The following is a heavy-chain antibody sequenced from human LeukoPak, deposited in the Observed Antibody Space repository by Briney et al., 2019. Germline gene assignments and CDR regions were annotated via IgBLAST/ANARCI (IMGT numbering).Heavy chain of an antibody. CDR1: GGSISSSSYS. CDR2: IYYSGST. V-gene: IGHV4-39*01. CDR3: ARQLYSGWCGGWFDP. J-gene: IGHJ5*02. Sequence: SETLSLTCTVSGGSISSSSYSWGWIRQPPGKGLEWIGSIYYSGSTYYNPSLKSRVTISVDTSKNQFSLKLSSVTAADTAVYYCARQLYSGWCGGWFDPWGQGTLVTASS. D-gene: IGHD6-19*01.